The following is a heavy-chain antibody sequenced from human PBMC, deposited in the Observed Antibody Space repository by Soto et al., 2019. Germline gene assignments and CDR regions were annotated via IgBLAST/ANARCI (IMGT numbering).Heavy chain of an antibody. CDR3: AKAEYYYDSSGPNFDY. J-gene: IGHJ4*02. D-gene: IGHD3-22*01. CDR1: GFTFSSYA. V-gene: IGHV3-23*01. CDR2: ISGSGGST. Sequence: SLRLSCAASGFTFSSYAMSWVRQAPGKGLEWVSAISGSGGSTYYADSVKGRFTISRDNSKNTLYLQMNSLRAEDTAVYYCAKAEYYYDSSGPNFDYWGQGTLVTVSS.